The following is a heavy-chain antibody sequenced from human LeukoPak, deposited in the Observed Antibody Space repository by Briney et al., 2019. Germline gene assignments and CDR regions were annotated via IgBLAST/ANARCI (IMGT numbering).Heavy chain of an antibody. D-gene: IGHD3-3*01. Sequence: GGSLRLSCAASGFTFTFYSMNWVRQAPGKGLEWVSSISSSSSYIYYADSVKGRFTISRDNAKNSLYLQMNSLRAEDTAVYYCARARTLRFSDVWGKGTTVTVSS. CDR3: ARARTLRFSDV. CDR1: GFTFTFYS. V-gene: IGHV3-21*01. CDR2: ISSSSSYI. J-gene: IGHJ6*04.